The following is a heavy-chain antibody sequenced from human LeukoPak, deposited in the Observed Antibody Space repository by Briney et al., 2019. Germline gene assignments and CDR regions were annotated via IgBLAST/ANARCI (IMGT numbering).Heavy chain of an antibody. J-gene: IGHJ4*02. CDR1: GYTFTSYA. CDR3: ARADPDYDDYSPFDY. D-gene: IGHD4-17*01. Sequence: GASVKVSCKASGYTFTSYAMHWVRQAPGQRLEWMGWINAGNGNTKYSQKFQGRVTITRDTSASTAYMELSSLRSEDTAVYYCARADPDYDDYSPFDYWGQGTLVTVSS. CDR2: INAGNGNT. V-gene: IGHV1-3*01.